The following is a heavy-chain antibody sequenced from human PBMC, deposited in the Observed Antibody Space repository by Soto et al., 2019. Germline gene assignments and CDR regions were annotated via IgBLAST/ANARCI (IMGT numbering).Heavy chain of an antibody. CDR2: IDWDDDK. CDR3: ARSRTVPNPFDY. CDR1: GFSLSTSRMC. J-gene: IGHJ4*02. V-gene: IGHV2-70*11. Sequence: KRTESRTLTCTFSGFSLSTSRMCVSWIRQPPGKALEWLARIDWDDDKYYSTSLKTRLTISKDTSKDQVVLTMTNMDPVDTATYYCARSRTVPNPFDYWGQGTLVTVSS. D-gene: IGHD4-17*01.